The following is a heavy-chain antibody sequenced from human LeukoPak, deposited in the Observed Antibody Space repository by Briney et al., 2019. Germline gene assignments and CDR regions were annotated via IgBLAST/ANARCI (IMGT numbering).Heavy chain of an antibody. Sequence: GASVKVSCKTFGYTFTNHAISWVRQAPGQGLEWMGGIIPIFGTANYAQKFQGRVTITADESTSTAYMELSSLRSEDTAVYYCARGTGYSGYDNFDYWGQGTLVTVSS. CDR1: GYTFTNHA. V-gene: IGHV1-69*13. J-gene: IGHJ4*02. D-gene: IGHD5-12*01. CDR3: ARGTGYSGYDNFDY. CDR2: IIPIFGTA.